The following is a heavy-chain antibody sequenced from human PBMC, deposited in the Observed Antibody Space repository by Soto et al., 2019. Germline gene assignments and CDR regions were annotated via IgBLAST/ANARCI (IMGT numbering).Heavy chain of an antibody. Sequence: SETLSLTCTVSGLSITNNYWSWIRQPPGKGLEWIGYIYYTGNTNYDPSLKSRVTMSVDTSKNQFSLNLASLTAADTAIYYCARANWYSEYWGQGTLVNVS. CDR3: ARANWYSEY. D-gene: IGHD1-1*01. V-gene: IGHV4-59*13. CDR2: IYYTGNT. CDR1: GLSITNNY. J-gene: IGHJ4*02.